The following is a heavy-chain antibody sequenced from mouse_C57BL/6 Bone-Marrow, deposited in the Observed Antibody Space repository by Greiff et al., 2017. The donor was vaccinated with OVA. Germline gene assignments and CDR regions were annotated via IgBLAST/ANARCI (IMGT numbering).Heavy chain of an antibody. D-gene: IGHD3-2*02. V-gene: IGHV1-81*01. CDR3: ARRGQLRLQNAMDY. CDR1: GYTFTSYG. J-gene: IGHJ4*01. Sequence: QVQLKESGAELARPGASVKLSCKASGYTFTSYGISWVKQRPGQGLEWIGEIYPRSGNTYYNEKFKGKATLTADKSSSTAYMELRSLTSEDSAVYCCARRGQLRLQNAMDYWGQGTSVTVSS. CDR2: IYPRSGNT.